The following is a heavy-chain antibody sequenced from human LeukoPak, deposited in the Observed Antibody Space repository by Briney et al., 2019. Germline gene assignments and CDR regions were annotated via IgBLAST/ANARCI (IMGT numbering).Heavy chain of an antibody. J-gene: IGHJ4*02. V-gene: IGHV3-23*01. CDR3: AKGNYDFWSGYYSSYYFDY. D-gene: IGHD3-3*01. CDR1: GFTLSSYA. Sequence: GGSLRLSCAASGFTLSSYAMSWVRQAPGKGLEWVSAISGSGGSTYYADSVKGRFTISRDNSKNTLYLQMNSLRAEDTAVYYCAKGNYDFWSGYYSSYYFDYWGQGTLVTVSS. CDR2: ISGSGGST.